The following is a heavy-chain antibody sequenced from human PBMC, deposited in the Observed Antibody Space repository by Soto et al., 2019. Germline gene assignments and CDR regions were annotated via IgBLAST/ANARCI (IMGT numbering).Heavy chain of an antibody. D-gene: IGHD6-13*01. CDR3: AHRLAATGLFDY. J-gene: IGHJ4*02. CDR1: GVSLSTSGVG. Sequence: QITLKESGPTLVKPTQTLTLTCTFSGVSLSTSGVGVGWSRQPPGKALEWLALSYWDDDKRYSPSLKSRLTITKDTAKNQVVLTMTNMDPVDTATYYCAHRLAATGLFDYWGQGTLVTVSS. V-gene: IGHV2-5*02. CDR2: SYWDDDK.